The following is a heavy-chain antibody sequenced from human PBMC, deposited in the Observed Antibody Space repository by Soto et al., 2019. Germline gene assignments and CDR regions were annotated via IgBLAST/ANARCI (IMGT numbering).Heavy chain of an antibody. CDR3: ARSLEPILGYCSGGSCYSKFDY. Sequence: ASVKVSCKASGGTFSSYAISWVRQAPGQGLEWMGGIIPIFGTANYAQKFQGRVTITADESTSTAYMELSSLRSEDTAVYYCARSLEPILGYCSGGSCYSKFDYWGQGTLVTVSS. CDR1: GGTFSSYA. D-gene: IGHD2-15*01. CDR2: IIPIFGTA. J-gene: IGHJ4*02. V-gene: IGHV1-69*13.